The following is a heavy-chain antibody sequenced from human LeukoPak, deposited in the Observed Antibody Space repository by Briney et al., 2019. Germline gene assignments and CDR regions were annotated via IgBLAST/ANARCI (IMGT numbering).Heavy chain of an antibody. J-gene: IGHJ2*01. V-gene: IGHV4-59*01. CDR3: ARGTPDSSSWYDYWYFDL. CDR1: GGSISSYY. D-gene: IGHD6-13*01. Sequence: SETLSLTCTVSGGSISSYYWSWIRQPPGKGLEWIGYIYYSGSTSYNPSLKSRVTISVDTSKNQFSLKLSSVTAADTAVYYCARGTPDSSSWYDYWYFDLWGRGTLVTVSS. CDR2: IYYSGST.